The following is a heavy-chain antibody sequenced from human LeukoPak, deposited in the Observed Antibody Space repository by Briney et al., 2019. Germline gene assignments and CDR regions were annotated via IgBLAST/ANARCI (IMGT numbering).Heavy chain of an antibody. CDR1: GGSISSSSYY. D-gene: IGHD3-10*01. CDR3: ARGRARYYYGSGSPSRFDP. J-gene: IGHJ5*02. CDR2: INHSGST. Sequence: SETLSLTCTVSGGSISSSSYYWGWIRQPPGKGLEWIGEINHSGSTNYNPSLKSRVTISVDTSKNQFSLKLSSVTAADTAVYYCARGRARYYYGSGSPSRFDPWGQGTLVTVSS. V-gene: IGHV4-39*07.